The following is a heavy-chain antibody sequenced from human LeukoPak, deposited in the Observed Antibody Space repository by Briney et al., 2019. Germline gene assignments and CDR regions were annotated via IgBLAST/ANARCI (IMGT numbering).Heavy chain of an antibody. CDR3: ARTLYSSGWPVDY. J-gene: IGHJ4*02. CDR1: GGSISSYY. CDR2: IYYSGST. V-gene: IGHV4-59*01. Sequence: PSETLSLTCTVSGGSISSYYWSWIRQPPGKGLERIGYIYYSGSTNYNPSLKSRVTISVDTSKNQFSPKLSSVTAADTAVYYCARTLYSSGWPVDYWGQGTLVTVSS. D-gene: IGHD6-19*01.